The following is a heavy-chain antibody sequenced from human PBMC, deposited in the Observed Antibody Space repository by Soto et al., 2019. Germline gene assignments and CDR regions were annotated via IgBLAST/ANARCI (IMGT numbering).Heavy chain of an antibody. V-gene: IGHV1-58*01. J-gene: IGHJ6*02. CDR2: IVVGSGNT. CDR1: GFTFTSSA. D-gene: IGHD6-13*01. CDR3: AADGIAAAGQDYYYYYGMDV. Sequence: QMQLVQSGPEVKKPGTSVKVSCKASGFTFTSSAVQWVRQARGQRLEWIGWIVVGSGNTNYAQKFQERVTITRDMSTSTAYMELSSLRSEDTVVYYCAADGIAAAGQDYYYYYGMDVWGQGTTVTVSS.